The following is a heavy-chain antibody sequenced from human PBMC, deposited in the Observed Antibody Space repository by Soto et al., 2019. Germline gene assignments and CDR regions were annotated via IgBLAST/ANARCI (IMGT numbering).Heavy chain of an antibody. CDR3: ARPEHYYGTGGDTGSIDV. D-gene: IGHD3-10*01. V-gene: IGHV5-51*01. Sequence: PGESLKISCEASGYRFTSYWIAWVRQMSGKGLEWMGLIYPGDSETRYSLSFQGQVTISVDKSINTAYLHWSSLKASDTAMYFCARPEHYYGTGGDTGSIDVWGQRSTVTVSS. CDR2: IYPGDSET. J-gene: IGHJ6*02. CDR1: GYRFTSYW.